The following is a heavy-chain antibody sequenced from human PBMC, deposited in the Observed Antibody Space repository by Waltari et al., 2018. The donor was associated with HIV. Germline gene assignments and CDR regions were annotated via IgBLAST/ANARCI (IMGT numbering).Heavy chain of an antibody. CDR2: IYYSGST. D-gene: IGHD3-3*01. CDR1: GGSISSGDYY. Sequence: QVQLQESGPGLVKPSQTLSLTCTVSGGSISSGDYYWSWIRQPPGKGLEWIGSIYYSGSTYYNPSLKSPVTISVDTSKNQFSLKLNSVTAADTAVYYCARAPTDSWSSYYKGGWFDPWGQGTLVTVSS. V-gene: IGHV4-30-4*01. CDR3: ARAPTDSWSSYYKGGWFDP. J-gene: IGHJ5*02.